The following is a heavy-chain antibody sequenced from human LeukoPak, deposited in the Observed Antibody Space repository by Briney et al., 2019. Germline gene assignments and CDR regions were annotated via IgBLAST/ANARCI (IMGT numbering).Heavy chain of an antibody. D-gene: IGHD2-2*01. J-gene: IGHJ5*02. V-gene: IGHV3-23*01. CDR1: GFTFSSYG. CDR2: ISGSGGST. CDR3: ASGYRYCSSTSCYAFDP. Sequence: GGSLRLSCAASGFTFSSYGMSWVRQAPGKGLEWVSAISGSGGSTYYADSVKGRFTISRDNAKNSLYLQMNSLRAEDTAVYYCASGYRYCSSTSCYAFDPWGQGTLVTVSS.